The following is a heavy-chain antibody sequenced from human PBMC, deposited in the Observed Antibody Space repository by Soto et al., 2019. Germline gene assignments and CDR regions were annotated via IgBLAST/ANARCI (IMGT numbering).Heavy chain of an antibody. CDR2: ISSSSSYI. D-gene: IGHD6-19*01. CDR1: GFTFSSYS. Sequence: EVQLVESGGGLVKPGGSLRLSCAASGFTFSSYSINWVRQAPGKGLEWVSSISSSSSYIYYADSVKGRFTISRDNAKNSLYLQMNSLRVEDTVVYYCARTYSSGWYEGWFDPWGQGALVTVSS. CDR3: ARTYSSGWYEGWFDP. V-gene: IGHV3-21*01. J-gene: IGHJ5*02.